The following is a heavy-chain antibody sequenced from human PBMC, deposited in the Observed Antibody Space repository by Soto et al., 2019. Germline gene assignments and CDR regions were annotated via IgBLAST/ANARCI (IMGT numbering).Heavy chain of an antibody. CDR3: ALLEGAAMALDDYYYYYGMDV. D-gene: IGHD5-18*01. V-gene: IGHV3-30*03. CDR2: ISYDGSNK. Sequence: GGSLRLSCAASGFTFSSYGMHWVRQAPGKGLEWVAVISYDGSNKYYADSVKGRFTISRDNSKNTLYLQMNSLRAEDTAVYYCALLEGAAMALDDYYYYYGMDVWGQGTTVTVSS. J-gene: IGHJ6*02. CDR1: GFTFSSYG.